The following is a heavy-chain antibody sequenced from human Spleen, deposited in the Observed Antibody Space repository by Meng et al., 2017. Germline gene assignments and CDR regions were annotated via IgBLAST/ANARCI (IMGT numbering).Heavy chain of an antibody. J-gene: IGHJ4*02. Sequence: QVQRVQSGAEVKKPGASVKVSCKVSGYTLTELSMHWVRQAPGKGLEWMGGFDPEDGETIYAQKFQGRVTMTEDTSTDTAYMELSSLRPEDTAVYYCATAKYSSNFIRLTYDYWGQGTLVTVSS. V-gene: IGHV1-24*01. CDR3: ATAKYSSNFIRLTYDY. CDR2: FDPEDGET. D-gene: IGHD6-13*01. CDR1: GYTLTELS.